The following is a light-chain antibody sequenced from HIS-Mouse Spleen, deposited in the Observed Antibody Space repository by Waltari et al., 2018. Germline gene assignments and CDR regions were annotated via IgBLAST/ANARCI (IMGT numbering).Light chain of an antibody. Sequence: QSVLTQPPSASGTPGQRVTIPCSGRSPNIGSNYVYWYQQLPGTAPKLLIYRNNQRPSGVPDRFSGSKSGTSASLAISGLRSEDEADYYCAAWDDSLSGRVFGGGTKLTVL. CDR3: AAWDDSLSGRV. CDR1: SPNIGSNY. J-gene: IGLJ3*02. CDR2: RNN. V-gene: IGLV1-47*01.